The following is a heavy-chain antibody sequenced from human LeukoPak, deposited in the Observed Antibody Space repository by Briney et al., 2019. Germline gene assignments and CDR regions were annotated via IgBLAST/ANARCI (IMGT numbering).Heavy chain of an antibody. CDR2: ISTSGTTI. CDR3: ARGGTTTVSV. J-gene: IGHJ4*02. Sequence: GGSLRLSCAASGFIFSDYYMSWIRRAPGRGLEWISYISTSGTTIYYADSVKGRFTISRDNAKQSLYLQMNSLRAEDTAVYYCARGGTTTVSVWGQGILVTVSS. CDR1: GFIFSDYY. D-gene: IGHD4-4*01. V-gene: IGHV3-11*01.